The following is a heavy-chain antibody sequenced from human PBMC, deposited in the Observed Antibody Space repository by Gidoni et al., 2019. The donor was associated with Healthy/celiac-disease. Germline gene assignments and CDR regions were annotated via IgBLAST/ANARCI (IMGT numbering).Heavy chain of an antibody. D-gene: IGHD3-22*01. CDR1: GGSFSGYY. J-gene: IGHJ5*02. CDR2: INHSGST. V-gene: IGHV4-34*01. Sequence: QVHLQQWGAGLLKPSETLSLTCAVYGGSFSGYYWSWIRQPPGKGLEWIGEINHSGSTNYNPSLKSRVTISVDTSKNQFSLKLSSVTAADTAVYYCARGENTSRDSSGHKGGWFDPWGQGTLVTVSS. CDR3: ARGENTSRDSSGHKGGWFDP.